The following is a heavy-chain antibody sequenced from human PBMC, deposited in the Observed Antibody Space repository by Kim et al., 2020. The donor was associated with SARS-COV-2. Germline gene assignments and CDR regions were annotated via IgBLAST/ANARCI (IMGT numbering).Heavy chain of an antibody. Sequence: GGSLRLSCAASGFTFSSYSMNWVRQAPGKGLEWVSSISSSSSYIYYADSVKGRFTISRDNTKNSLYLQMNSLRAEDTAVYYCARDVHSGYDGLDYWGQGTLVTVSS. CDR2: ISSSSSYI. J-gene: IGHJ4*02. D-gene: IGHD5-12*01. V-gene: IGHV3-21*01. CDR1: GFTFSSYS. CDR3: ARDVHSGYDGLDY.